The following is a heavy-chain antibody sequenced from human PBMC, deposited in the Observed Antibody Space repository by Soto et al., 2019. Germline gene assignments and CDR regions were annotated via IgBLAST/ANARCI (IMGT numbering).Heavy chain of an antibody. D-gene: IGHD3-3*01. Sequence: GGSLRLSCAASGFTFDDYAMHWVRQAPGKGLEWVSLISWDGGSTYYADSVKGRFTISRDNSKNSLYLQMNSLRAEDTALYYCAKDLSITIFGVVTPGWGMDVWGQGTTVTVSS. CDR3: AKDLSITIFGVVTPGWGMDV. CDR2: ISWDGGST. CDR1: GFTFDDYA. J-gene: IGHJ6*02. V-gene: IGHV3-43D*04.